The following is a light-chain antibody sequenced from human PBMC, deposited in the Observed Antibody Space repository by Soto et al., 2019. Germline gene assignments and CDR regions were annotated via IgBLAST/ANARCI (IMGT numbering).Light chain of an antibody. V-gene: IGKV3-20*01. J-gene: IGKJ1*01. Sequence: EIVLTQSPGTLSLSPGERATLSCRASQSVTSTYLAWYQQKPGQPPRLLIYGASNRATGIPDRFSGSGSGTDFTLTISRLEPEDFAVYYCQQYGRSPTTFGQGTKVDIK. CDR1: QSVTSTY. CDR3: QQYGRSPTT. CDR2: GAS.